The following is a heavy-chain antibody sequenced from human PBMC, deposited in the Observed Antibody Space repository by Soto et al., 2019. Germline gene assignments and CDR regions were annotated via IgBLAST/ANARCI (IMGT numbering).Heavy chain of an antibody. CDR1: GFTFSSYD. D-gene: IGHD1-7*01. Sequence: EVQLVESGGGLVQPGGSLRLSCAASGFTFSSYDMHWVRQSTGKGLEWVSAIGTAGDTYYPGSVKGRFTISRENAKNTLYLQMNSLRAEDTAVYYCALIGTTENWFDPWGQGTLVTVSS. CDR2: IGTAGDT. J-gene: IGHJ5*02. V-gene: IGHV3-13*01. CDR3: ALIGTTENWFDP.